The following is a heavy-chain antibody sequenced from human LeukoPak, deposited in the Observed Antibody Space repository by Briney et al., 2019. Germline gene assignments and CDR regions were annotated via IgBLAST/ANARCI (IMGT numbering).Heavy chain of an antibody. Sequence: ASVKVSCKASGGTFSSYAISWVRQAPGQGLEWMGGIIPIFGTANYAQKFQGRVTITADESTSTAYMELSSLRSEDTAVYYCARDVYDSSGYNYWGQGTLVTVSS. J-gene: IGHJ4*02. CDR1: GGTFSSYA. CDR2: IIPIFGTA. CDR3: ARDVYDSSGYNY. V-gene: IGHV1-69*13. D-gene: IGHD3-22*01.